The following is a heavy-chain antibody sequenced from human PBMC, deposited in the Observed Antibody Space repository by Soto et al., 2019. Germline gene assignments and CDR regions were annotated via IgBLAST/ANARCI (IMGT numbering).Heavy chain of an antibody. CDR3: ARESTVVEVAASYFDY. D-gene: IGHD2-15*01. CDR1: NGSIRSTNW. Sequence: SETLSLTCGVSNGSIRSTNWWSWVRQPPEEGLEWIGEIYHSGSTNYNPSLKSRVTISIDTSKNQFSLKLSSVTAADTAVYYCARESTVVEVAASYFDYWGQGTQVTVSS. J-gene: IGHJ4*02. V-gene: IGHV4-4*02. CDR2: IYHSGST.